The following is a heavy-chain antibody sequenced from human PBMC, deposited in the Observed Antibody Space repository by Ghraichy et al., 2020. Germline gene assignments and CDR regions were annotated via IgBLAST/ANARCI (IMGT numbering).Heavy chain of an antibody. CDR2: IRYDGSNK. Sequence: GGSLRLSCAASGFTFSSYGMHWVRQAPGKGLEWVAFIRYDGSNKYYADSVKGRFTISRDSSKNTLYLQMNSLRAEDTAVYYCAKEQYQLLLSYMDVWGKGPTVTVSS. CDR1: GFTFSSYG. CDR3: AKEQYQLLLSYMDV. J-gene: IGHJ6*03. V-gene: IGHV3-30*02. D-gene: IGHD2-2*01.